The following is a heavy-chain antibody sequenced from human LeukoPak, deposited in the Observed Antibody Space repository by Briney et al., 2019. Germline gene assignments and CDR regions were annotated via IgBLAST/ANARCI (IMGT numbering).Heavy chain of an antibody. CDR3: ARPGGNQKGKNAFDI. D-gene: IGHD1-26*01. CDR2: IYPGDSDT. CDR1: GYSFTSYW. Sequence: GESLKISCKGSGYSFTSYWIAWVRHMPGKGLEWMGIIYPGDSDTRYSPSFQGQVTISADKSISTAYLQWSSLKASVSAMYYCARPGGNQKGKNAFDIWGQGTMVTISP. J-gene: IGHJ3*02. V-gene: IGHV5-51*01.